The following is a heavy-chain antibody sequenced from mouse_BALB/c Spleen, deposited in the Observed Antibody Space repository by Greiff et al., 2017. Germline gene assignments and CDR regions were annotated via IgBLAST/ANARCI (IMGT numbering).Heavy chain of an antibody. V-gene: IGHV2-2*02. CDR3: ARNRWTYAMDY. Sequence: VQVVESGPGLVQPSQSLSITCTVSGFSLTSYGVHWVRQSPGKGLEWLGVIWSGGSTDYNAAFISRLSISKDNSKSQVFFKMNSLQANDTAIYYCARNRWTYAMDYWGQGTSVTVSS. J-gene: IGHJ4*01. D-gene: IGHD2-3*01. CDR2: IWSGGST. CDR1: GFSLTSYG.